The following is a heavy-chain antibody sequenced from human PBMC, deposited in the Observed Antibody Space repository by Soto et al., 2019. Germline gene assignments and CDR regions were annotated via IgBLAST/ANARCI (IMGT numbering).Heavy chain of an antibody. CDR3: ASTIAVAGTDYFDY. Sequence: GGSLRLSCAASGFTFSSYWMHWVRQAPGKGLVWVSRINSDGSSTSYADSVKGRFTISRDNAKNTLYLQMNSLRAEDTAVYYCASTIAVAGTDYFDYWGQGTLVTVSS. V-gene: IGHV3-74*01. CDR2: INSDGSST. J-gene: IGHJ4*02. D-gene: IGHD6-19*01. CDR1: GFTFSSYW.